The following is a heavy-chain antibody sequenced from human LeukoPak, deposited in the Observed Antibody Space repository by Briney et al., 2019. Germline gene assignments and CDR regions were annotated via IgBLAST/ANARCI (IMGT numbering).Heavy chain of an antibody. CDR2: IYYSGST. Sequence: SETLSLTCTVSGGSISSGGYSWSWIRQHPGKGLEWIGYIYYSGSTYYNPSLKSRVTISVDTSKNQFSLKLSSVTAANTAVYYCARGEDGDGQIFDYWGQGTLVTVSS. J-gene: IGHJ4*02. V-gene: IGHV4-31*03. CDR1: GGSISSGGYS. D-gene: IGHD4-17*01. CDR3: ARGEDGDGQIFDY.